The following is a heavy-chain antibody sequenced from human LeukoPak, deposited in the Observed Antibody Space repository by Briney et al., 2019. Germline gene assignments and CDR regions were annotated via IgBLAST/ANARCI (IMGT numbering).Heavy chain of an antibody. Sequence: GGSLGLSCAASGFTFSSYAMHWVRQAPGKGLEWVAVISYDGSNKYYADSVKGRFTISRDNSKNTLYLQMNSLRAEDTAVYYCARLPVVAAHYYFDYWGQGTLVTVSS. CDR1: GFTFSSYA. D-gene: IGHD2-15*01. CDR2: ISYDGSNK. V-gene: IGHV3-30*04. J-gene: IGHJ4*02. CDR3: ARLPVVAAHYYFDY.